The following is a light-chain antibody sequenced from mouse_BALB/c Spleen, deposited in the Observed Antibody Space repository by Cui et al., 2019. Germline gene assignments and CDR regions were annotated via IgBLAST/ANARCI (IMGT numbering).Light chain of an antibody. CDR2: LTS. Sequence: QIVLTQSPALMSASPGEKGTMTCSASSSVSYMYWYQQKPRSSPKPWIYLTSNLASGVPARFSGSGSGTSYSLTISSMEAEDAATYYCQQWSSNPLTFGAGTKLELK. J-gene: IGKJ5*01. CDR1: SSVSY. V-gene: IGKV4-68*01. CDR3: QQWSSNPLT.